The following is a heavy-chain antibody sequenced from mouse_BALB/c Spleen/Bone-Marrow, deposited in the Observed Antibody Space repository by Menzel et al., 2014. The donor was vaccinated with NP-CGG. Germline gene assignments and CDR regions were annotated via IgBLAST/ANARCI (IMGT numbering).Heavy chain of an antibody. J-gene: IGHJ3*01. V-gene: IGHV2-2*02. D-gene: IGHD2-1*01. CDR3: ARGNYGAWFTH. Sequence: QVQLQQPGPGLVQPSQSLFITCTVSGFSLTKHGVHWIRQSPGKGLEWLGVIWGGGSTDYNAAFISRLSISEDNSKSQVVFKMNSLEVNDRAMYYCARGNYGAWFTHWGQGTLVTVSA. CDR2: IWGGGST. CDR1: GFSLTKHG.